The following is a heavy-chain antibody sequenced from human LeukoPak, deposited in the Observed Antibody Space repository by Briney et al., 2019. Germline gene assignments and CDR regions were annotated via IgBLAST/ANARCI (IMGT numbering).Heavy chain of an antibody. CDR3: AKGPSGDFIYYFDN. J-gene: IGHJ4*02. CDR1: GFTFSSYG. D-gene: IGHD2-21*02. V-gene: IGHV3-30*02. CDR2: IRYDGSNK. Sequence: GGSLRLSCAASGFTFSSYGMHWVRQAPGKGLEWVAFIRYDGSNKYYTDSVKGRFTISRDDPKNTLYLQMNSLRADDTAVYYCAKGPSGDFIYYFDNWGQGTLVTVSS.